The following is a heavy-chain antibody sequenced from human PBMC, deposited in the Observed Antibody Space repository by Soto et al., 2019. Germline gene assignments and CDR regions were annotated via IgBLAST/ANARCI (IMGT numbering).Heavy chain of an antibody. CDR3: AREPGFGEGGGY. V-gene: IGHV3-21*01. Sequence: EVQLVESGGGLVKPGGSLRLSCAASGFTFSSYSMNWVRQAPGKGLEWVSSISSSSSYIYYADSVKGRFTISGDNAKNSLYLKMSSLRAEDTAVYYCAREPGFGEGGGYGGQGTLVTVSS. D-gene: IGHD3-10*01. CDR2: ISSSSSYI. CDR1: GFTFSSYS. J-gene: IGHJ4*02.